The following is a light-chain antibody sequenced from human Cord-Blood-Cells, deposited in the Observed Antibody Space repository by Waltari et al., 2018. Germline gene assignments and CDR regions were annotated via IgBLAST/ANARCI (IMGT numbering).Light chain of an antibody. CDR1: TIGSKN. Sequence: SYELTQPLPVSAALGQTARITCGGHTIGSKNVHWYQQKPGQAPVLVIYRDSNRPSGIPERFSGSNSGNTATLTISRAQAGDEADYYCQVWDSSTVFGTGTKVTVL. V-gene: IGLV3-9*01. CDR3: QVWDSSTV. J-gene: IGLJ1*01. CDR2: RDS.